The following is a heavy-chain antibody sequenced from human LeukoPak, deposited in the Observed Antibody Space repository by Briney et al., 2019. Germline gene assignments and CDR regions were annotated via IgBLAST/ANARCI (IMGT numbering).Heavy chain of an antibody. CDR2: ISAYNGNT. Sequence: ASVNVSCKASGYTFTSYGISWVRQAPGQGLEWMGWISAYNGNTNYAQKLQGRVTMTTDTSTSTAYMELRSLRSDDTAVYYCARLGGPRDYYYGMDVWGQGTTVTVSS. D-gene: IGHD2-15*01. CDR3: ARLGGPRDYYYGMDV. V-gene: IGHV1-18*01. CDR1: GYTFTSYG. J-gene: IGHJ6*02.